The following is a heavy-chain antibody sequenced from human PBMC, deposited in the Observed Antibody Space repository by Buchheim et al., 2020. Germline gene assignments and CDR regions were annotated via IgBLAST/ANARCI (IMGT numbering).Heavy chain of an antibody. CDR1: GYTFTSYD. V-gene: IGHV1-8*01. Sequence: QVQLVQSGAEVKKPGASVKVSCKASGYTFTSYDINWVRQATGQGLEWMGWMNPNSGNTGYAQKFQGRVTMTRNTSISTAYMELSSLRSEDTAVYYCASPIPEGYSSSWYDSGYYYGMDVWGQGTT. J-gene: IGHJ6*02. CDR2: MNPNSGNT. CDR3: ASPIPEGYSSSWYDSGYYYGMDV. D-gene: IGHD6-13*01.